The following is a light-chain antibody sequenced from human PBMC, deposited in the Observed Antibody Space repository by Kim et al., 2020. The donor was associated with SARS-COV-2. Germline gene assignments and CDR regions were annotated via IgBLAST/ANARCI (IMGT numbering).Light chain of an antibody. CDR1: HIGSLN. V-gene: IGLV3-9*01. Sequence: SYELTQPLSVSVALGQTARITCGGNHIGSLNVHWYQQQPGQAPVVVIYRSNSRPSAIPDRFSGSNSESTATLTISRVQAGDEADYYSDVWDSGGVVFGGG. CDR3: DVWDSGGVV. J-gene: IGLJ2*01. CDR2: RSN.